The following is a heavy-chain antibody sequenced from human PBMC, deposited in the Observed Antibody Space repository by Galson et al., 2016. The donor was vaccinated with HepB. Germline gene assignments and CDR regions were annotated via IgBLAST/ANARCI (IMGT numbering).Heavy chain of an antibody. CDR2: ISSSRGYT. CDR1: GFTFSEYY. V-gene: IGHV3-11*06. Sequence: SLRLSCAASGFTFSEYYMSWVRQAPGKGLECVSYISSSRGYTHYAESVKGRFTISRDNAKNSLHLQMNSLRAEDTAVYYCARNRLGWSLLEAIDSWGQGTLVTVSS. J-gene: IGHJ4*02. D-gene: IGHD2-15*01. CDR3: ARNRLGWSLLEAIDS.